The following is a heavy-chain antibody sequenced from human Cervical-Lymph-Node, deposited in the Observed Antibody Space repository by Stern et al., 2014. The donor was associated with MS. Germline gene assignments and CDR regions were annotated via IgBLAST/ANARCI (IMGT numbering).Heavy chain of an antibody. CDR3: ARGAGDNWFDP. CDR2: IIPFVGTA. V-gene: IGHV1-69*06. CDR1: GG. J-gene: IGHJ5*02. D-gene: IGHD3-10*01. Sequence: QMQLVQSGADVKKPGSSVRVSCKTSGGISWLRQAPGQGLEWMGGIIPFVGTANYAQTFQGRLTITADTSTNTTYMELSSLRSDDPAVYYCARGAGDNWFDPWGQGTLVSVSS.